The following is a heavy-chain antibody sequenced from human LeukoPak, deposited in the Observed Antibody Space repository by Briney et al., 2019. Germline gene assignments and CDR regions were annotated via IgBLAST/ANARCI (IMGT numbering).Heavy chain of an antibody. CDR3: ARGITIFGVVYSFDP. Sequence: GESLKISCKGSGYRFTSYWIGWVRQMPGKGLEWVGIIYPGDSETTYSPSCQGQVTISVDKSISTAYFQWSSLKASDTAMYYCARGITIFGVVYSFDPWGQGTLVTVSS. CDR1: GYRFTSYW. D-gene: IGHD3-3*01. V-gene: IGHV5-51*01. CDR2: IYPGDSET. J-gene: IGHJ5*02.